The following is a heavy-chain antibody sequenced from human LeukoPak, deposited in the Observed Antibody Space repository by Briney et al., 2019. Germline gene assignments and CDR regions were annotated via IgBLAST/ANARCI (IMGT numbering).Heavy chain of an antibody. D-gene: IGHD2-2*01. CDR2: IYYSGTT. V-gene: IGHV4-39*07. CDR1: AGSISSSSYY. J-gene: IGHJ5*02. Sequence: SETLSLTCTVSAGSISSSSYYWGWIRQPPGKGLEWIGSIYYSGTTYYNPSLKSRVTISIDTSKNQLSLKLSSVTAADTAVYYCARCHCSSTSCYRWEIWFDPWGQGTLVTVSS. CDR3: ARCHCSSTSCYRWEIWFDP.